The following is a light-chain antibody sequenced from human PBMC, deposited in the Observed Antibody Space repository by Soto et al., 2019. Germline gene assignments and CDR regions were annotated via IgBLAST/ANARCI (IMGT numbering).Light chain of an antibody. V-gene: IGKV1-5*01. CDR1: QSISSW. CDR2: DAS. CDR3: QQYNTYSPLT. J-gene: IGKJ4*01. Sequence: DIQMTQSPSTLSASLGDRVTITCRASQSISSWLAWYQQKPGQAPKLLIYDASSLESGVPPRFSGSGSGTEFTLTISSLQPEDFATYYCQQYNTYSPLTFGGGTKVDIK.